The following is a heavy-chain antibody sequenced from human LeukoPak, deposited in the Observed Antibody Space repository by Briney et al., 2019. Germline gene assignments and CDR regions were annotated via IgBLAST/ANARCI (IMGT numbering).Heavy chain of an antibody. V-gene: IGHV3-30*04. CDR3: AKDRSSNWALDY. D-gene: IGHD1-1*01. Sequence: PGGSLRLSCAASGFTFSSYAMHWVRQAPGKGLEWVAVISYDGSDKYYADSVKGRFTISRDNSKNTLYLQMNSLRAEDTAVYYCAKDRSSNWALDYWGQGTLVTVSS. J-gene: IGHJ4*02. CDR1: GFTFSSYA. CDR2: ISYDGSDK.